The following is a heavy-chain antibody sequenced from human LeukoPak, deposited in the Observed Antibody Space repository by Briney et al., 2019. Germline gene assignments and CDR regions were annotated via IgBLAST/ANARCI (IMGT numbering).Heavy chain of an antibody. V-gene: IGHV3-9*01. CDR3: AKAIAARVAFDI. CDR2: ISWNSGSI. CDR1: GFTFDDYA. J-gene: IGHJ3*02. D-gene: IGHD6-6*01. Sequence: PGGSLRLSCAASGFTFDDYAMHWVRQAPGKGLEWVSGISWNSGSIGYADSVKGRFTISRDNAKKSLYVQMNSLRAEDTALYYSAKAIAARVAFDIWGQGTMVTVSS.